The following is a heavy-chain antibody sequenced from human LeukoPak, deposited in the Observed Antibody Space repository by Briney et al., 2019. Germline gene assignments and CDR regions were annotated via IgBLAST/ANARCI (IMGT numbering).Heavy chain of an antibody. D-gene: IGHD3-10*01. CDR3: AREGITMVRGVRDAFDI. Sequence: SETLSLTCAVSGGSISSGGYSWSWIRQPPGKGLEWIGCIYHSGSTYYNPSLKSRVTISVDRSKNQFSLKLSSVTAADTAVYYCAREGITMVRGVRDAFDIWGQGTMVTVSS. J-gene: IGHJ3*02. CDR1: GGSISSGGYS. CDR2: IYHSGST. V-gene: IGHV4-30-2*01.